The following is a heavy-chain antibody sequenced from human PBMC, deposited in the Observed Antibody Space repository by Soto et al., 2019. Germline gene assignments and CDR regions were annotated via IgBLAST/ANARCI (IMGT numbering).Heavy chain of an antibody. Sequence: QVQLVESGEGVVQPGRSLRLSCAASGFTFSRHTMHWVRQAPDKGLEWWAAILDDGSKTYYAESVKGRFTISIDNSKKPMYLQMNFMISAEMAVHHFAREVYYDFLRGFKTLTYHLDDWVQGTL. CDR1: GFTFSRHT. CDR3: AREVYYDFLRGFKTLTYHLDD. D-gene: IGHD3-3*01. V-gene: IGHV3-30-3*01. CDR2: ILDDGSKT. J-gene: IGHJ4*02.